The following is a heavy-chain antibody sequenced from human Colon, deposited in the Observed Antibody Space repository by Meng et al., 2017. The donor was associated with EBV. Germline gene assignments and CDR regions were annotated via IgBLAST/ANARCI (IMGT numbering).Heavy chain of an antibody. CDR1: GGSLSSRNW. J-gene: IGHJ4*02. V-gene: IGHV4-4*02. Sequence: QGQLQWSGPGLVKPSGTLSLTCAVSGGSLSSRNWWSWVRQPPGKGLEWIGEIYHSGSTNYNPSLKSRVTISVDESKNQFSLRLSSVTAADTAVYYCARVGAYCGGDCYHPRWGQGTLVTVSS. D-gene: IGHD2-21*02. CDR2: IYHSGST. CDR3: ARVGAYCGGDCYHPR.